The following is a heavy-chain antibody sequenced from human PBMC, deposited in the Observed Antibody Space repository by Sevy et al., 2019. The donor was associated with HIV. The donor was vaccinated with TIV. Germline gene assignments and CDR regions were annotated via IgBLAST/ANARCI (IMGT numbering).Heavy chain of an antibody. J-gene: IGHJ4*02. V-gene: IGHV4-34*01. CDR1: GGSFSGHY. D-gene: IGHD2-21*02. CDR2: IYQSGTT. Sequence: SETLSLTCAVEGGSFSGHYWSWIRQSPGKGLEWIGEIYQSGTTNYNPSLKSRVTISIDTSKSQFSLKVNSVTAADTAVYYCARMKAGLVLVTATRGYFDYWGQGTVVTVSS. CDR3: ARMKAGLVLVTATRGYFDY.